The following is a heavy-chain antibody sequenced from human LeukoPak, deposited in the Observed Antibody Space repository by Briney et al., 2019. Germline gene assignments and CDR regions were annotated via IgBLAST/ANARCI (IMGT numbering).Heavy chain of an antibody. CDR2: FSGSGGDT. D-gene: IGHD3-9*01. CDR1: GFTFSSYA. J-gene: IGHJ4*02. CDR3: AKDELTGYYNPFDY. Sequence: GGSLRLSCAASGFTFSSYAMSWVRQAPGKGLEWVSAFSGSGGDTYYADSVKGRFTISRDNSKNTLYLQMNSLRAEDTAVYYCAKDELTGYYNPFDYWGQGTLVTVSS. V-gene: IGHV3-23*01.